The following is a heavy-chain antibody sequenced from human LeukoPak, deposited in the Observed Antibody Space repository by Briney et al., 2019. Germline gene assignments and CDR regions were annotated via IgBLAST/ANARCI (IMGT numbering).Heavy chain of an antibody. J-gene: IGHJ4*02. D-gene: IGHD5-12*01. V-gene: IGHV1-2*02. Sequence: ASVKVSCKASGYTFTGYYIHWVRQAPGQGLEWMGWINPNNGGTNYAQKFQGRVTMTRDTSISTAYMELNRLTSDDTAVYYWARDKYTGYETFDYWGQGTPFTVSS. CDR2: INPNNGGT. CDR1: GYTFTGYY. CDR3: ARDKYTGYETFDY.